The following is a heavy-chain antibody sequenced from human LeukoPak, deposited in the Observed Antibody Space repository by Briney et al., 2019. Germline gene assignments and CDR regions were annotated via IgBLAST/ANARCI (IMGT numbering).Heavy chain of an antibody. Sequence: GGSLRLSCVAPGFTFNSNHMWWVRQAPGKGLEWVSLIYVGGSTFYADSVKGRFTFSRDISKNTLYLQMNSLTVEDTALYYSVREMNVFGRTFSFDYWGQGALVTVSS. CDR1: GFTFNSNH. CDR3: VREMNVFGRTFSFDY. J-gene: IGHJ4*02. D-gene: IGHD3-16*01. CDR2: IYVGGST. V-gene: IGHV3-53*01.